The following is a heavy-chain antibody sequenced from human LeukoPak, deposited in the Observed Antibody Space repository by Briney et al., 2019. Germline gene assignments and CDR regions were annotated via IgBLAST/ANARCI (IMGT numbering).Heavy chain of an antibody. Sequence: SETLSLTCTVSGGSISSYYWSWIRQPPGKGLEWIGCIYYSGYTNYKSSLKSRVTISVDTSKNQFSLKLSSVTAADTAVYYCARGGKYDILTGYSYYYYYYMDVWGKGTTVTISS. J-gene: IGHJ6*03. CDR1: GGSISSYY. CDR2: IYYSGYT. V-gene: IGHV4-59*12. D-gene: IGHD3-9*01. CDR3: ARGGKYDILTGYSYYYYYYMDV.